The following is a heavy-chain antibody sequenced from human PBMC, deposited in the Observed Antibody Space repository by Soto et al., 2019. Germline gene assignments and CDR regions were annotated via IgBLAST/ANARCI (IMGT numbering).Heavy chain of an antibody. CDR2: INHSGST. CDR3: ASGLGRPAHWFDP. CDR1: GGSFSGYY. J-gene: IGHJ5*02. V-gene: IGHV4-34*01. Sequence: SETLSLTCAVYGGSFSGYYWSWIRQPPGKGLEWIGEINHSGSTNYNPSLKSRVTISVDTSKNQFSLKLSSVTAADTAVYYCASGLGRPAHWFDPWGQGTLVT.